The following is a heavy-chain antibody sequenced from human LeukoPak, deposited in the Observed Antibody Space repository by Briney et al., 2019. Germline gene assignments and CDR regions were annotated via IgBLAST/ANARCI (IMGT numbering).Heavy chain of an antibody. CDR1: GYSFTSYW. CDR2: IYPGDSDT. CDR3: ARQSDYYDSSGYPKYYFDY. D-gene: IGHD3-22*01. Sequence: GESLKISCKGSGYSFTSYWIGWVRQMPGKGLEWMGIIYPGDSDTRYSPSFQGQVTISADKSIRTAYLQWSSLKASDTAMYYCARQSDYYDSSGYPKYYFDYWGQGTLVTVSS. V-gene: IGHV5-51*01. J-gene: IGHJ4*02.